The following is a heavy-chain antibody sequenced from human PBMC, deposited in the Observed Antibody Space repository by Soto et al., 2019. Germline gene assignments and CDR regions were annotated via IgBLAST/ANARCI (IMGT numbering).Heavy chain of an antibody. J-gene: IGHJ4*02. CDR1: GDSVSSNNYY. V-gene: IGHV4-31*03. CDR2: IHSSGDS. Sequence: SETLSLTCTVIGDSVSSNNYYWSWIRQRPGKGLEWIGYIHSSGDSYDNPSLTSRITMSMDVSKNQFSLNLRSVTAADTAIYYCARDVNDSSGSQGFDYWGQGTLVTVSS. D-gene: IGHD3-22*01. CDR3: ARDVNDSSGSQGFDY.